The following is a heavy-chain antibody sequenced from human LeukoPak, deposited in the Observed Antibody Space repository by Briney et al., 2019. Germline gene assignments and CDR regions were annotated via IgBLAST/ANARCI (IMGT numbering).Heavy chain of an antibody. J-gene: IGHJ3*02. CDR3: ATEARITVSQGAGPAAFDI. Sequence: ASVKVSCKVSGYTLSELSIHWVRQAPGKGLEWMGGFDPEDGETTYAQKLQGRVTMTEDTSTDTAYMELSSLRSEDTAVYYCATEARITVSQGAGPAAFDIWGQGTMVTVSS. CDR2: FDPEDGET. V-gene: IGHV1-24*01. CDR1: GYTLSELS. D-gene: IGHD3-10*01.